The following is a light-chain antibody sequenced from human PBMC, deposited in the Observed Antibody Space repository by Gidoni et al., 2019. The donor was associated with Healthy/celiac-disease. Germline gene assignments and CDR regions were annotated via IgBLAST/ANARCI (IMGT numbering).Light chain of an antibody. J-gene: IGKJ2*01. CDR2: DAS. CDR3: QQFNSYPRT. V-gene: IGKV1-13*02. Sequence: AIQLTQSPSSLSASVGDRVTIPCRASQGISSALAWYQQKPGKAPKLLIYDASSLESWVPSRFSGSGSGTDFTLTISSLQPEDFATYYCQQFNSYPRTFGQXTKLEIK. CDR1: QGISSA.